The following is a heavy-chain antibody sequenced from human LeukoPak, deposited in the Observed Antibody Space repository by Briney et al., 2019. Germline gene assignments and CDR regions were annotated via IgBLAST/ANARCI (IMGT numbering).Heavy chain of an antibody. D-gene: IGHD1-26*01. CDR2: INPNSGGT. V-gene: IGHV1-2*02. CDR3: ARESSGSYYGATVDY. Sequence: ASVKVSCKASGGTFSSYAISWVRQAPGQGLEWMGWINPNSGGTNYAQKFQGRVTMTRDTSISTAYMELSRLRSDDTAVYYCARESSGSYYGATVDYWGQGTLVTVSS. CDR1: GGTFSSYA. J-gene: IGHJ4*02.